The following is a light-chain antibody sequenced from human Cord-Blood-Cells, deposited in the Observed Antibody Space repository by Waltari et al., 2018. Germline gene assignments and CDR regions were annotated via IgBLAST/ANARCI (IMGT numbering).Light chain of an antibody. CDR3: SSYAGSNNWV. J-gene: IGLJ3*02. CDR1: SCDVGGYNS. V-gene: IGLV2-8*01. CDR2: EVS. Sequence: HSVTISCTGTSCDVGGYNSVSWYQQHPGKAPKLMIYEVSKRPSGVPDRFSGSKSGNTASLTVSGLQAEDEADYYCSSYAGSNNWVFGGGTKLTVL.